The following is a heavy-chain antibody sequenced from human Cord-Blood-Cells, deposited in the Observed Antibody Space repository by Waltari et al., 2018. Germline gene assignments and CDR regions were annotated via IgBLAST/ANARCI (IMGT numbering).Heavy chain of an antibody. J-gene: IGHJ3*02. CDR1: GYTFTGYY. D-gene: IGHD3-10*01. CDR3: AREDSRLWFGESRDAFDI. Sequence: QVQLVQSGAEVKKPGASVKVSCKASGYTFTGYYMHWVRQAPGQGLEWMGWINPNSGGNNYAQKFQGRVTITRETSISTAYMGLSRLRSDDTAVYYCAREDSRLWFGESRDAFDIWGQGTMVTVSS. V-gene: IGHV1-2*02. CDR2: INPNSGGN.